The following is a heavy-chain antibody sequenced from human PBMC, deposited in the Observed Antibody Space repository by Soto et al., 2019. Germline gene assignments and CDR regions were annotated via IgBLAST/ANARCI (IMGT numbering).Heavy chain of an antibody. CDR2: ISAYNGNT. Sequence: QVQLVQSGAEVKKPGASVKVSCKASGYTFTSYGISWVRQAPGQGLEWMGWISAYNGNTNYAQKLQGRVTMTTDTPRTTAYVELGGLSSDETAVYYCARVYKVGLVVEEYCFDYWGRGTLVTVSS. J-gene: IGHJ4*02. CDR3: ARVYKVGLVVEEYCFDY. CDR1: GYTFTSYG. V-gene: IGHV1-18*01. D-gene: IGHD3-22*01.